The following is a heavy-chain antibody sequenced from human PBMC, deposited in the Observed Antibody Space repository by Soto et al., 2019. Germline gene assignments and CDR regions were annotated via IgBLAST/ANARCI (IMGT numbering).Heavy chain of an antibody. CDR1: GLTFSSYW. J-gene: IGHJ4*02. V-gene: IGHV3-7*01. CDR2: VKGDGSDT. Sequence: HHGGSLRLSCAASGLTFSSYWMSWVRQAPGKGLEWVANVKGDGSDTYYVDSVKGRFTISRDNAKNSLYLQMNSLRAEDTAVYYCATSAAAPGNYWGQGTLVTVSS. D-gene: IGHD6-13*01. CDR3: ATSAAAPGNY.